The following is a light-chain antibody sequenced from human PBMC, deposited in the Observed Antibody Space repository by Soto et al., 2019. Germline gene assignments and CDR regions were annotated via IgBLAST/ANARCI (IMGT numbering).Light chain of an antibody. J-gene: IGLJ3*02. CDR1: SSNIGSHY. CDR3: GTWDNSLSGGV. CDR2: ENS. Sequence: QTVVTQPPSVSAAPGQQVTISCSGSSSNIGSHYVSWYQQLPGSAPKLLIYENSKRPSGIPDRFSGSKSGTSATLGITGLQTGDEADYYCGTWDNSLSGGVFGGGTKVTVL. V-gene: IGLV1-51*02.